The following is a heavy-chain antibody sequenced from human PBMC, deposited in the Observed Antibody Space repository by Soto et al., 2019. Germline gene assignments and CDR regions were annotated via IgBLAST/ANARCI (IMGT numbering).Heavy chain of an antibody. CDR1: GYSFTSSY. D-gene: IGHD5-18*01. Sequence: ASVKVSCKASGYSFTSSYIHWVRQAPGQGLEWMGIINPSGGSTGYAQKFQGRVTMTRDTSTSTVYMELSSLRSEDTAVYYCARYGYRTDGYFDYWGLGTLVTVSS. J-gene: IGHJ4*02. CDR2: INPSGGST. V-gene: IGHV1-46*01. CDR3: ARYGYRTDGYFDY.